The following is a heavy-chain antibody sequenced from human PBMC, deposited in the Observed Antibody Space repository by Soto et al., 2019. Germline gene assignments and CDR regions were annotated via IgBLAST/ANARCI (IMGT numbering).Heavy chain of an antibody. CDR2: IHSSGST. D-gene: IGHD6-13*01. V-gene: IGHV4-4*07. CDR3: ARDQGVAAAGITWFDP. CDR1: GASMNSYH. Sequence: SETLSLTCTVSGASMNSYHWSWIRQPAGKGLEWIGHIHSSGSTNYNPSLKSRVTMSVGTSKNQFSLRLMSLTAADTAVYYCARDQGVAAAGITWFDPWGQGSLVTVSS. J-gene: IGHJ5*02.